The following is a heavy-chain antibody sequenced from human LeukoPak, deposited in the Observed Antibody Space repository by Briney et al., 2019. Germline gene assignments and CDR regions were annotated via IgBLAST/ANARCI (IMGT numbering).Heavy chain of an antibody. CDR2: IYYSGST. D-gene: IGHD1-7*01. V-gene: IGHV4-59*01. J-gene: IGHJ6*02. CDR1: GGSITSYY. CDR3: ARDNWNYGSSMDV. Sequence: SETLSLTCTVSGGSITSYYWSWIRQPPGKGLEWIGYIYYSGSTNYNPSLKSRVTISVDTSTNQFSLKLSSVTAADTAVYYCARDNWNYGSSMDVWGQGTTVTVSS.